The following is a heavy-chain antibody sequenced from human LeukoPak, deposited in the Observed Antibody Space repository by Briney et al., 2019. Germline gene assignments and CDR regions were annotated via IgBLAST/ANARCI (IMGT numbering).Heavy chain of an antibody. CDR3: ARGNDYSDYGRGIFYYYYMDV. D-gene: IGHD4-11*01. V-gene: IGHV3-20*04. CDR1: GFTFDDYG. J-gene: IGHJ6*03. Sequence: GGSLRLSCVASGFTFDDYGMSWVRQAPGKGLEWVSGINWNGGSTGYADSVKGRFTISRDNAKNSLYLQMDSLTAEDTALYYCARGNDYSDYGRGIFYYYYMDVWGKGTTVTVSS. CDR2: INWNGGST.